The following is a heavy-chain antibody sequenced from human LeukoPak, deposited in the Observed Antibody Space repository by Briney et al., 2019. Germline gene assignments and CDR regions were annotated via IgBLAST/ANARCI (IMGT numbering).Heavy chain of an antibody. CDR3: ARTSFWSGYNWFDP. V-gene: IGHV4-34*01. CDR2: INHSGST. CDR1: GGSFSGYY. Sequence: PPETLSLTCAVYGGSFSGYYWSWIRQPSGKGLEWIGEINHSGSTNYNPSLKSRVTISVDTSKNQFSLKLSSVTAADTAVYYCARTSFWSGYNWFDPWGQGTLATVSS. J-gene: IGHJ5*02. D-gene: IGHD3-3*01.